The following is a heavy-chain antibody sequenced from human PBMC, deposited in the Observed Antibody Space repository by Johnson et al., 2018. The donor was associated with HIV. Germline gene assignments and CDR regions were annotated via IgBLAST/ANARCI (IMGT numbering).Heavy chain of an antibody. CDR3: ARAKDAAYPYDAFVV. CDR1: GFNFDDYG. V-gene: IGHV3-20*04. J-gene: IGHJ3*01. D-gene: IGHD2-15*01. Sequence: VQLVESGGGVVRPGGSLRLSCAASGFNFDDYGMSWVRQAPGKGLEWVAFIWYDDSNEYYGESVKGRFTISRDNSKNSLYLQMDSLRAEDTAMYYCARAKDAAYPYDAFVVWGHGTMVIVSA. CDR2: IWYDDSNE.